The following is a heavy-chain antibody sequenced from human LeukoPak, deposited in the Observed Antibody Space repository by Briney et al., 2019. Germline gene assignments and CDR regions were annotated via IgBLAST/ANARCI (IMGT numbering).Heavy chain of an antibody. V-gene: IGHV3-9*03. CDR3: AKDRAAAGISSAFDI. CDR1: GFTFDDYA. D-gene: IGHD6-13*01. J-gene: IGHJ3*02. Sequence: GGSLRLSCAGSGFTFDDYAMHWVRQAPGKGLEWVSGISWNSGSIGYAGSVKGRFTISRDNAKNSLYLQMNSLRAEDMALYYCAKDRAAAGISSAFDIWGQGTMVTVSS. CDR2: ISWNSGSI.